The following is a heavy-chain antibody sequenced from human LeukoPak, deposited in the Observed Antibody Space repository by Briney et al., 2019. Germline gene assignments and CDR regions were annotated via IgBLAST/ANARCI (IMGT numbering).Heavy chain of an antibody. J-gene: IGHJ4*02. CDR3: ASLLGATTAIDY. CDR1: GFTFSSYG. D-gene: IGHD1-26*01. Sequence: GGSLRLSCAASGFTFSSYGMSWVRQAPGKGLEWVSYISSSGSTIYYADSVKGRFTISRDNAKNSLYLQMNSLRAEDTAVYYCASLLGATTAIDYWGQGTLVTVSS. CDR2: ISSSGSTI. V-gene: IGHV3-48*04.